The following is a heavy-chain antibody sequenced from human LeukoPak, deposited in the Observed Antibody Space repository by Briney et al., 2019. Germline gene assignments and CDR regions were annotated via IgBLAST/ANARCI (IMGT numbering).Heavy chain of an antibody. CDR3: ARGGWNTQPLDY. J-gene: IGHJ4*02. Sequence: PSETLSLTCTVSGYSISSGYYWGWIRPPPGKGLEWIGNIYRSGSTYYNPSLKSRVTLSVDTSKNQFSLKLSSVTAADTAVYYCARGGWNTQPLDYWGQGTLVTVSS. CDR2: IYRSGST. D-gene: IGHD1-1*01. CDR1: GYSISSGYY. V-gene: IGHV4-38-2*02.